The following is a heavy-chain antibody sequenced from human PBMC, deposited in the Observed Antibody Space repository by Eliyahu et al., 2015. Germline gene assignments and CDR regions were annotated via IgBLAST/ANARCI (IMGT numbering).Heavy chain of an antibody. D-gene: IGHD2-15*01. CDR3: ARETGCSGGSCYSAAFDI. Sequence: QVQLVQSGXEVKKPGASVKVSCKASXYXFTSYDINWVRXATGQGLXWMGWMNPNXGNXGYAQKFQGRVTMTRNTSISTAYMELSSLRXEDTAVYYCARETGCSGGSCYSAAFDIWGQGTMVTVSS. CDR2: MNPNXGNX. CDR1: XYXFTSYD. V-gene: IGHV1-8*01. J-gene: IGHJ3*02.